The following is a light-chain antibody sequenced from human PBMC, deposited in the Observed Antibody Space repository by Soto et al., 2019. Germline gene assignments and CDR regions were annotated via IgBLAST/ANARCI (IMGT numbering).Light chain of an antibody. CDR3: LPWYGGAYF. J-gene: IGLJ1*01. Sequence: QAVVTQEPSLTVSPGGTVTLTCASSTGAVTKGFSPNWLQQRPGQPPRALIYSINKTHSWTPARFSGSLLGGKAALTLSGVQPEEEAVYYCLPWYGGAYFFGTGAKVTVL. V-gene: IGLV7-43*01. CDR2: SIN. CDR1: TGAVTKGFS.